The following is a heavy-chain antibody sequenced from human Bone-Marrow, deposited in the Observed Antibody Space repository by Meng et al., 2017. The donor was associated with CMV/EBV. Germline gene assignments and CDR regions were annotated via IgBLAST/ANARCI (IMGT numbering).Heavy chain of an antibody. CDR2: IYYSGST. Sequence: SETLSLTCTVSGGSISSSSSYWGWIRQPPGKGLEWIGSIYYSGSTYYNPSLKSRVTISVDTSKNQFYLKLSSVTAADTAVYYCARQRGEYCSRTSCPEEPYYYYYGMDVWGQGTTVTVSS. CDR3: ARQRGEYCSRTSCPEEPYYYYYGMDV. J-gene: IGHJ6*02. D-gene: IGHD2-2*01. CDR1: GGSISSSSSY. V-gene: IGHV4-39*01.